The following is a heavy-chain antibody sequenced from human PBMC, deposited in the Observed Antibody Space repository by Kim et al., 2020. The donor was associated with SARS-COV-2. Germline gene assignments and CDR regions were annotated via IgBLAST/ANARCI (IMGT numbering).Heavy chain of an antibody. CDR1: GFTFSSYD. D-gene: IGHD1-26*01. CDR2: IGTAGDT. J-gene: IGHJ6*02. CDR3: ARSTTHRQGGYGMDV. Sequence: GGSLRLSCAASGFTFSSYDMHWVRQATGKGLEWVSAIGTAGDTYYPGSVKGRFTISRENAKNSLYLQMNSLRAGDTAVYYCARSTTHRQGGYGMDVWGQGTTVTVSS. V-gene: IGHV3-13*01.